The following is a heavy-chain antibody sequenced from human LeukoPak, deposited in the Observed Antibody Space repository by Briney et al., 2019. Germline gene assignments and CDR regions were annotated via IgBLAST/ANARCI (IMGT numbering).Heavy chain of an antibody. CDR1: GGSISSYY. D-gene: IGHD3-16*02. V-gene: IGHV4-4*07. J-gene: IGHJ6*03. CDR3: VRAVYDYVWGSYRSGYYYYYMDV. CDR2: IYTSGST. Sequence: SETLSLTCTVSGGSISSYYWSWIRQPAGKGLEWIGRIYTSGSTNYNPSLKSRVTMSVDTSKNQFSLKLSSVTAADTAVYYCVRAVYDYVWGSYRSGYYYYYMDVWGKGTTVTISS.